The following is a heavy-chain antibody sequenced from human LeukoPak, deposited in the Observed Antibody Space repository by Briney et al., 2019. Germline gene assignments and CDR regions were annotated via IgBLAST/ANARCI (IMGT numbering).Heavy chain of an antibody. V-gene: IGHV3-7*01. Sequence: GGSLRLSCAASGFTFSSYWMTWVRQAPGKGLEWVANIRPDGNEKYYVDSVKGRFTISRDNAKNSLYLQMNSLRAEDTAVYHCARAGHYYFDYWGQGTLVAVSS. CDR2: IRPDGNEK. J-gene: IGHJ4*02. CDR3: ARAGHYYFDY. CDR1: GFTFSSYW. D-gene: IGHD2-21*02.